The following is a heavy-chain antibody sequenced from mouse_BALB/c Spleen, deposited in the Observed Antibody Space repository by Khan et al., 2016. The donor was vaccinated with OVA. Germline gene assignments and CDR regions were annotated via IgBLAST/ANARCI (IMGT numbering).Heavy chain of an antibody. CDR1: GYSFTAYY. CDR2: INPNADNT. J-gene: IGHJ3*01. CDR3: GRGNEFFAY. Sequence: VQLQQSGPDLVKPGASLKISCKASGYSFTAYYMNWVKLSHGKSLECIGSINPNADNTNYNQKFKGQAIFTVDTSSSTVYMELRSLTSEDTAVYFCGRGNEFFAYWGQGTLVTVSA. V-gene: IGHV1-18*01.